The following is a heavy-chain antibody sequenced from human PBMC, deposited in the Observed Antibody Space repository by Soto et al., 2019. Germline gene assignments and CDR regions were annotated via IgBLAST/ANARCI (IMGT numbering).Heavy chain of an antibody. J-gene: IGHJ4*02. V-gene: IGHV3-74*01. CDR1: GFTFNTHW. CDR2: IYFDGITT. Sequence: PGGSLRLSCTASGFTFNTHWMHWVRQAPGKGLVWASRIYFDGITTNYADSVKGRLTVSRDNAKNTVYLHVNTLRDEDTAVCYCARGGAMGVDYWGQGTLVTVSS. D-gene: IGHD1-26*01. CDR3: ARGGAMGVDY.